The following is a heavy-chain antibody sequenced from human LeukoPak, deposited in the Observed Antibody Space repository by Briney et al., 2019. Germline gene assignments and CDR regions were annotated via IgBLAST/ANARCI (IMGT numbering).Heavy chain of an antibody. D-gene: IGHD6-13*01. V-gene: IGHV4-30-2*01. CDR2: VYHSGYT. J-gene: IGHJ4*02. Sequence: PSQTLPLTCTVSGGSISSGGYYWSWIRQPPGKGLEWIGYVYHSGYTYYSTSLKSRVTISVDRSRNQFSLKLRSVTAADTAVYFCARDRDSSTWFSYFDYWGQGTLVTVSS. CDR1: GGSISSGGYY. CDR3: ARDRDSSTWFSYFDY.